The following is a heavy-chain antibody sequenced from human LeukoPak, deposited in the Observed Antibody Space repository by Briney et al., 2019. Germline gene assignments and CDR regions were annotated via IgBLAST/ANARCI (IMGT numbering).Heavy chain of an antibody. CDR1: GLIFSNYA. J-gene: IGHJ4*02. CDR3: ARAPRGFQWFVEY. V-gene: IGHV3-23*01. CDR2: ISGSGGTT. D-gene: IGHD3-22*01. Sequence: GGSLRLSCAASGLIFSNYAMSWVRQAPGKGLEWVSDISGSGGTTYYADSVKGRFTSSRDNSKNTLYLQMNSLRVEDTAVYYCARAPRGFQWFVEYWGQGTLVTVSS.